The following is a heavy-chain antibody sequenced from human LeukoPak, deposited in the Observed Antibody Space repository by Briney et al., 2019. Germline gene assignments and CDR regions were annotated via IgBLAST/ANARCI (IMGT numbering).Heavy chain of an antibody. J-gene: IGHJ4*02. CDR3: ARATWQQLRGHFDH. D-gene: IGHD6-13*01. CDR1: GFSFSNYG. CDR2: ISYDGSNK. Sequence: GGSLRLSCAASGFSFSNYGLHWVRQAPGKGLEWVAVISYDGSNKYFADSVKGRFTISRDNSKNTLYLQMNSLRAEDTAVYYCARATWQQLRGHFDHWGQGTLVTVSS. V-gene: IGHV3-30*03.